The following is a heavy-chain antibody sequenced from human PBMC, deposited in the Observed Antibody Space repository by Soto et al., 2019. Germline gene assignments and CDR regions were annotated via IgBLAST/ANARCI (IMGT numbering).Heavy chain of an antibody. V-gene: IGHV4-34*01. CDR2: INHSGST. D-gene: IGHD1-20*01. CDR1: GGSFSGYY. J-gene: IGHJ3*02. Sequence: KPSETLSLTCAVYGGSFSGYYWSWIRQPPGKGLEWIGEINHSGSTNYNPSLKSRVTISVDTSKNQFSLKLSSVTAADTAVYYCASWYNVRAFDIWGQGTMVTVSS. CDR3: ASWYNVRAFDI.